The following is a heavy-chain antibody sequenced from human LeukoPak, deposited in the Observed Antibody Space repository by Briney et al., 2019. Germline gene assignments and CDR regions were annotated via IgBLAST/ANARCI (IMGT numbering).Heavy chain of an antibody. V-gene: IGHV3-23*01. CDR2: ITGNGDDT. CDR3: AKGFDH. Sequence: GGSLRLSCVASGFTFSTYGMAWVRHPPGKGLEWISAITGNGDDTYYADSVKGRFTISRDNSKNTLYLQMNSLRAEDTAVYYCAKGFDHWGQGTLVTVSS. CDR1: GFTFSTYG. J-gene: IGHJ4*02.